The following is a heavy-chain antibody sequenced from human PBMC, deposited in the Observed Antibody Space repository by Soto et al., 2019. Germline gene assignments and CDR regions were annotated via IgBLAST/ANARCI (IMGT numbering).Heavy chain of an antibody. CDR2: IYYSGST. J-gene: IGHJ4*02. Sequence: SETLSLTCTVSGGSISSYYWSWIRQPPGKGLEWIGYIYYSGSTNYNPSLKSRVTISVDTSKNQFSLKLSSVTAADTAVYYCARALIAVAGTGDFDYWGQGTLVTVS. D-gene: IGHD6-19*01. CDR1: GGSISSYY. V-gene: IGHV4-59*01. CDR3: ARALIAVAGTGDFDY.